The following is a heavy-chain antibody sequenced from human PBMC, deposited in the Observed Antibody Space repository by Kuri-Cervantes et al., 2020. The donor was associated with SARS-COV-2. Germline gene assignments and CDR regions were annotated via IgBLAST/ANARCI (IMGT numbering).Heavy chain of an antibody. D-gene: IGHD2-15*01. CDR1: GYTFTNND. CDR2: ISAYNGNT. J-gene: IGHJ4*02. V-gene: IGHV1-18*01. Sequence: ASVKVSCKASGYTFTNNDINWVRQASGQGLEWMGWISAYNGNTNYAQKLQGRVTMTTDTSTSTAYMELRSLRSDDTAVYYWARACRSGGSCYSNYWGQGTLVTVSS. CDR3: ARACRSGGSCYSNY.